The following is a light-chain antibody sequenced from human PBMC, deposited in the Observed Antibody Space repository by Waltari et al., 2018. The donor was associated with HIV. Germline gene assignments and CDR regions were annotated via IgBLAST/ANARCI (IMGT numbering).Light chain of an antibody. V-gene: IGKV2-28*01. Sequence: DIAMIQSPDSLAVSPGESASISCRSSQNLLHTNGHNYLDWYLQRPGQAPELLIYLGSQRASGVPDRIAGSGSGTSFILEISRVEAEDVGVYYCMHGQQTPVFGQGTKVQIK. J-gene: IGKJ1*01. CDR1: QNLLHTNGHNY. CDR3: MHGQQTPV. CDR2: LGS.